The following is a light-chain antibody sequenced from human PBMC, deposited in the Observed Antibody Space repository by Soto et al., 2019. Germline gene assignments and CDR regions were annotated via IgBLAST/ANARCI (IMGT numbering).Light chain of an antibody. V-gene: IGKV2-30*02. CDR1: QSLVHSNGFTY. Sequence: DVVMTQSPLSLPVTLGQPASISCRSSQSLVHSNGFTYLNWFHQRPGQSPRRLIYQVSKRDSGVPDRFSGSGSATDFTLNISRVEAVDVGVYYCLQVIHWPATFGQGTKLEI. CDR2: QVS. CDR3: LQVIHWPAT. J-gene: IGKJ2*01.